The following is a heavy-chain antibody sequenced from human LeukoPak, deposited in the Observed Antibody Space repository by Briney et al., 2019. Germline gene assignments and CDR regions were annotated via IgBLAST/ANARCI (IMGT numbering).Heavy chain of an antibody. CDR3: AGNPDHGCRDD. D-gene: IGHD4/OR15-4a*01. J-gene: IGHJ4*02. V-gene: IGHV3-53*01. CDR1: GLTVSSNF. CDR2: IYSIGST. Sequence: GGSLRLSCTASGLTVSSNFMSWVRQAAGKGLEWVAAIYSIGSTYYADSVKGRFTISRDNSKNTLHHQSNSPRGDDTALCYGAGNPDHGCRDDWGPGGLVTVSS.